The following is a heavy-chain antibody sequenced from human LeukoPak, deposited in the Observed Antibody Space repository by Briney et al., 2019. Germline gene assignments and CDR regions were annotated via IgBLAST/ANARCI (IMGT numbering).Heavy chain of an antibody. CDR3: AKGPQLYSGYHPDY. J-gene: IGHJ4*02. CDR2: ISGDGGST. Sequence: GGSLRLSCAASGFTFDDYAMHWVRQAPGKGLEWVSLISGDGGSTYYADSVKGRFTISRDYSKNTVHLQLNSLRAEDTAMYYCAKGPQLYSGYHPDYWGQGTLVTVSS. CDR1: GFTFDDYA. V-gene: IGHV3-43*02. D-gene: IGHD5-12*01.